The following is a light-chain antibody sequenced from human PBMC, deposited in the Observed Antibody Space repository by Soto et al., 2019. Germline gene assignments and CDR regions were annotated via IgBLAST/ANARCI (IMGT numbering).Light chain of an antibody. CDR3: QQYNSYSWT. CDR1: QSISSY. Sequence: DIQMTQSPSTLSGSVGDRVTITCRASQSISSYLSWYQQKPGKAPKLLIYKASTLKSGVPSRFSGSGSGTEFTLTISGLQPGDSATYYCQQYNSYSWTFGQGTKVDIK. V-gene: IGKV1-5*03. CDR2: KAS. J-gene: IGKJ1*01.